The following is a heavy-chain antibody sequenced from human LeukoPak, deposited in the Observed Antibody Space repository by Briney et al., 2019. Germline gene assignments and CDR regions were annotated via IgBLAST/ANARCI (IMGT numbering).Heavy chain of an antibody. CDR1: GGSISSYY. J-gene: IGHJ6*02. V-gene: IGHV4-59*01. Sequence: SETLSLTCTVSGGSISSYYWSWIRQPPGKGLEWIGYIYYSGSTNYNPSLKSRVTISVDTYKNQFSLKLSSVTAADTAVYYCAREGSDGMDVWGQGTTVTVSS. CDR3: AREGSDGMDV. CDR2: IYYSGST.